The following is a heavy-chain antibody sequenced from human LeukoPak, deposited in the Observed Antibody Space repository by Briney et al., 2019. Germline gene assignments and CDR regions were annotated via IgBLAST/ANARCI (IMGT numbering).Heavy chain of an antibody. J-gene: IGHJ4*02. CDR3: ATMIFGGGFDY. Sequence: PGGSLRLSCAASGFTFSSYWMSWVRQAPGKGLERVANIKEDGSERNYVDSVKGRFTISRDDAKKSLFLQMNSLRAEDTAVYYCATMIFGGGFDYWGQGTLVTVSS. V-gene: IGHV3-7*01. D-gene: IGHD3/OR15-3a*01. CDR2: IKEDGSER. CDR1: GFTFSSYW.